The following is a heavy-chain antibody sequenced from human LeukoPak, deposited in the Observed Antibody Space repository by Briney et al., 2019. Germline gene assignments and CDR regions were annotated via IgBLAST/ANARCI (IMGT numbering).Heavy chain of an antibody. CDR2: INHSGST. CDR1: GGSFSGYY. V-gene: IGHV4-34*01. Sequence: SETLSLTCAVYGGSFSGYYWSWTRQPPGKGLEWIGEINHSGSTNYNPSLKSRVTISVDTSKNQFSLKLSSVTAADTAVYYCARGGAQYCSSTSCYTLFDYWGQGTLVTVSS. D-gene: IGHD2-2*02. J-gene: IGHJ4*02. CDR3: ARGGAQYCSSTSCYTLFDY.